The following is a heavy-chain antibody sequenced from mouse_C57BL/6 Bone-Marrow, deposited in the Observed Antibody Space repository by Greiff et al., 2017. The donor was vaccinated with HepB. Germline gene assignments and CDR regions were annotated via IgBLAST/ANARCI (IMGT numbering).Heavy chain of an antibody. CDR3: ASDEGLRRFAY. CDR2: INPNNGGT. Sequence: EVHLVESGPELVKPGASVKMSCKASGYTFTDYNMHWVKQSHGKSLEWIGYINPNNGGTSYNQKFKGKATLTVNKSSSTAYMELRSLTSEDSAVYYCASDEGLRRFAYWGQGTLVTVSA. J-gene: IGHJ3*01. V-gene: IGHV1-22*01. D-gene: IGHD2-4*01. CDR1: GYTFTDYN.